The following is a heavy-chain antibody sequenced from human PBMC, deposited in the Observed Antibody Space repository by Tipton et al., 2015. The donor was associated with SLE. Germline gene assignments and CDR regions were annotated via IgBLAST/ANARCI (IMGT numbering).Heavy chain of an antibody. CDR2: FHYSGSI. J-gene: IGHJ4*02. Sequence: TLSLTCTVSGGSITSDAYYWSWIRLLPGKGLEWIGFFHYSGSIYYNPPLESRVTISVDTSKNQFSLTLSSVTAADTAVYYCARGAPSGYHFDCWGQGTLVTVSS. D-gene: IGHD3-22*01. CDR1: GGSITSDAYY. CDR3: ARGAPSGYHFDC. V-gene: IGHV4-30-4*08.